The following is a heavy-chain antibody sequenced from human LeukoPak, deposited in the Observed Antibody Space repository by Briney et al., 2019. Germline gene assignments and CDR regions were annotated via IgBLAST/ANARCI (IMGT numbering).Heavy chain of an antibody. CDR1: GFTFSSYA. CDR3: AREPRKAYYYDSSGYSDY. D-gene: IGHD3-22*01. J-gene: IGHJ4*02. CDR2: ISYDGSNK. Sequence: GGSLRLSCAASGFTFSSYAMHWVRQAPGKGLEWVAVISYDGSNKYYADSVKGRFTISRDNSKNTLYLQMNSLRAEDPAVYYCAREPRKAYYYDSSGYSDYWGQGTLVTVSS. V-gene: IGHV3-30-3*01.